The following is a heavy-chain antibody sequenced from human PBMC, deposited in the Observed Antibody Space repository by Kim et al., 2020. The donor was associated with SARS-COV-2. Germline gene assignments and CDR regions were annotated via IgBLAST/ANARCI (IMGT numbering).Heavy chain of an antibody. CDR2: IYYSGST. CDR3: ARRGHYDSSGHAFAI. V-gene: IGHV4-59*01. D-gene: IGHD3-22*01. CDR1: GGSISSYY. J-gene: IGHJ3*02. Sequence: SETLSLTCTVSGGSISSYYWSWIRQPPGKGLEWIGYIYYSGSTNYNPSLKSRVTISVDTSKNQFSLKLSSVTAADTAVYYCARRGHYDSSGHAFAIWGQGTMVTVSS.